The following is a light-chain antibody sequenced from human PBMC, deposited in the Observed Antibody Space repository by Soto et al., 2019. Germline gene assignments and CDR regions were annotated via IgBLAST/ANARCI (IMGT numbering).Light chain of an antibody. Sequence: DIQMTQSPSSLSASVGDRVTISCRASQGISSDLAWYQQKPGKAPRLLVYAVSSLQTGVSFRFTGSASGTDFTLTISSLQPEDGATDYCQTYNSPPFPFGPGTKVDI. CDR3: QTYNSPPFP. V-gene: IGKV1-27*01. CDR1: QGISSD. CDR2: AVS. J-gene: IGKJ3*01.